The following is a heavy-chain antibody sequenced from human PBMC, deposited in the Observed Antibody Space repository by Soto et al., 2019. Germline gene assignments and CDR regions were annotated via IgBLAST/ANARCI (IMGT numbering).Heavy chain of an antibody. J-gene: IGHJ5*02. CDR2: IYYSGST. D-gene: IGHD3-22*01. CDR3: ARLPPNHSSGHHNWFDP. CDR1: GGSISSSRYY. Sequence: SETLSLTCTVSGGSISSSRYYWVWIRQPPGKGLEWIGSIYYSGSTYYNPSLKSRVTISVDTSKNQFSLKLSSVTAADTAVYYCARLPPNHSSGHHNWFDPWGQGTLVTVSS. V-gene: IGHV4-39*01.